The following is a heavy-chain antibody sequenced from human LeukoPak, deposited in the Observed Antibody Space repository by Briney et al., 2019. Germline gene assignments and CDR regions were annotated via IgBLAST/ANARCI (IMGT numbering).Heavy chain of an antibody. CDR1: GYTFTGSY. Sequence: ASVKVSCKASGYTFTGSYMHWVRQAPGQGLEWMGWTNPYSGAQNYEQKFQGRITMPRETSISTANMELSRLRPDDTAVYYCTREDDNSYDAFDIWSEGTMVTVSS. D-gene: IGHD1-1*01. CDR3: TREDDNSYDAFDI. V-gene: IGHV1-2*02. J-gene: IGHJ3*02. CDR2: TNPYSGAQ.